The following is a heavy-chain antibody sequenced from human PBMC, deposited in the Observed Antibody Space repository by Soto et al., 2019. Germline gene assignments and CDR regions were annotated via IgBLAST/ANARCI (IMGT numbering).Heavy chain of an antibody. V-gene: IGHV4-34*01. D-gene: IGHD6-6*01. Sequence: PSETLSLTCAVYGGSFSGYYWSWIRQSQGKGLEWIGEINHTGSTNYNPSLKSRATISVDTSKNQFSLKLNSVTAADTAVYYCATQAPYSSSPYYYYYLDVWGKGTTVTVSS. J-gene: IGHJ6*03. CDR2: INHTGST. CDR1: GGSFSGYY. CDR3: ATQAPYSSSPYYYYYLDV.